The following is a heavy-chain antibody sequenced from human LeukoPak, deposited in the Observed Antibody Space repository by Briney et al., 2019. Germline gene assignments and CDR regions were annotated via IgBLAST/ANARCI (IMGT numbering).Heavy chain of an antibody. D-gene: IGHD6-19*01. CDR1: GGTFSSYA. J-gene: IGHJ6*02. Sequence: ASVTVSCKASGGTFSSYAISWVRQAPGQGLEWMGGIIPIFGTANYAQKFQGRVTITADESTSTAYMELSSLRSEDTAVYYCAKDKPGWYGRYYYGMDVWGQGTTVTVSS. V-gene: IGHV1-69*13. CDR3: AKDKPGWYGRYYYGMDV. CDR2: IIPIFGTA.